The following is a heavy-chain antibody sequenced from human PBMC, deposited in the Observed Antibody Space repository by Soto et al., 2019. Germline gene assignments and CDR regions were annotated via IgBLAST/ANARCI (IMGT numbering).Heavy chain of an antibody. V-gene: IGHV1-58*02. CDR2: IVVCSGNT. CDR1: GFTFTSSA. Sequence: AASVKVSCKASGFTFTSSAMQWVRQARGQRLEWIGWIVVCSGNTNYAQKLQERVTMTRDMSTSTAYMELRSLRSDDTAVYYCARGDYMDVWGKGTTVTVSS. CDR3: ARGDYMDV. J-gene: IGHJ6*03.